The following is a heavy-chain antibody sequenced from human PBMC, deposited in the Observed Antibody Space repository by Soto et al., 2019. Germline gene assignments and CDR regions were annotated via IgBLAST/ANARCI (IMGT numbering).Heavy chain of an antibody. CDR2: IYSGGST. V-gene: IGHV3-66*01. J-gene: IGHJ6*02. CDR1: GFTVSSNY. CDR3: ARDMVRGMDV. Sequence: EVQLVESGGGLVQPGGSLRLSCAASGFTVSSNYMSWVRQAPGKGLEWVSVIYSGGSTYYADSVKGRFTISRDNSKHTLDRPINSLRAEDTAVYYCARDMVRGMDVWGQGTTVTVSS. D-gene: IGHD3-10*01.